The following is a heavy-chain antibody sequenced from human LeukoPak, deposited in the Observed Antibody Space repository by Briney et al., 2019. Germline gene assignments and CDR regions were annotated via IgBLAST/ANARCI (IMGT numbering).Heavy chain of an antibody. V-gene: IGHV3-30*18. CDR2: ISYDGGYK. Sequence: PGGSLRLSCAASAFTFSNYGMHWVRQAPGKGLEWVAVISYDGGYKYHADSVKGRFTISRDNSKNTLYLQMNSLRAEDTAVYHCAKDRYLGSGSYSWFDPWGQGTLVTVSS. CDR1: AFTFSNYG. CDR3: AKDRYLGSGSYSWFDP. J-gene: IGHJ5*02. D-gene: IGHD3-10*01.